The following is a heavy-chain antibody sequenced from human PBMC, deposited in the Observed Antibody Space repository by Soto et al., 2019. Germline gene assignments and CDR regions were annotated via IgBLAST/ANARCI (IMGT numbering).Heavy chain of an antibody. J-gene: IGHJ4*02. CDR1: GFTFSSYA. D-gene: IGHD4-17*01. V-gene: IGHV3-30-3*01. CDR2: ISYDGSNK. Sequence: QVQLVESGGGVVQPGRSLRLSCAASGFTFSSYAMHWVRQAPGKGLEWVAVISYDGSNKYYADSVKGRFTISRDSSKNTLYVQMNSLRAEDTAVYHCARADYGGDYFDYWGQGTLVTVSS. CDR3: ARADYGGDYFDY.